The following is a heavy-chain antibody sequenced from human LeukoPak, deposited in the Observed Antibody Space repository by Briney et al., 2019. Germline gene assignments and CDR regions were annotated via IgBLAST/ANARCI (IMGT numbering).Heavy chain of an antibody. CDR1: GGSFSGYY. Sequence: KPSETLSLTCAVYGGSFSGYYWRWIRQPPGKGLEWNGEIKHSGSTNYNTTLKSRVTISVDTFKNQFSLKLSSVTAADTAVYYCARERYCSGGSRYTEWFDPWGQGTLVTVSS. D-gene: IGHD2-15*01. CDR3: ARERYCSGGSRYTEWFDP. J-gene: IGHJ5*02. V-gene: IGHV4-34*01. CDR2: IKHSGST.